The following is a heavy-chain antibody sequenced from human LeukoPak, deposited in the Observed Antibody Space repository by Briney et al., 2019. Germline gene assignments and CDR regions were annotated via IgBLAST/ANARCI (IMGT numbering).Heavy chain of an antibody. V-gene: IGHV4-59*01. CDR2: IYYRGST. D-gene: IGHD6-19*01. Sequence: SETLSLTCTVSGGSISTYSWTWIRQPPGKGLEWIGNIYYRGSTNYNPSLKSRVTISIDTSKNQFSLKVSSVTAADTAVYYCARAHSSGWPHMFDPWGQGTLVTVPS. J-gene: IGHJ5*02. CDR1: GGSISTYS. CDR3: ARAHSSGWPHMFDP.